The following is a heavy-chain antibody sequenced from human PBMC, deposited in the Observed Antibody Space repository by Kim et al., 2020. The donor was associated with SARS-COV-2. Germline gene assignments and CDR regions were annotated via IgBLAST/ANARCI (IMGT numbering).Heavy chain of an antibody. J-gene: IGHJ5*02. CDR3: ARDGGGCGGDCYSVWFDP. CDR1: GYTFTSYG. V-gene: IGHV1-18*04. Sequence: ASVKVSCKASGYTFTSYGISWVRQAPGQGLEWMGWISAYNGNTNYAQKLQGRVTMTTDTSTSTAYIELRSLRSDDTAVYYCARDGGGCGGDCYSVWFDPWGQGTLVTVSS. D-gene: IGHD2-21*02. CDR2: ISAYNGNT.